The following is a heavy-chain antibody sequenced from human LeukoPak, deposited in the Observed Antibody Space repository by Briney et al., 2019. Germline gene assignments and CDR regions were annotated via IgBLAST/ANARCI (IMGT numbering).Heavy chain of an antibody. Sequence: GASVKLSCKASGGTFSSYAISWVRQAPGQGLEWMGGIIPIFVTANYAQKFQGRVTITAYESTSTAYIELSSLRSEDTAVYYCARVRWYYYDSSGYYFDDWGQGTLVTVSS. CDR3: ARVRWYYYDSSGYYFDD. CDR2: IIPIFVTA. D-gene: IGHD3-22*01. V-gene: IGHV1-69*13. J-gene: IGHJ4*02. CDR1: GGTFSSYA.